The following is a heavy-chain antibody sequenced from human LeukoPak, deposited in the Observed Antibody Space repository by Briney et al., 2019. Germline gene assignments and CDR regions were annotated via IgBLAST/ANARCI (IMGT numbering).Heavy chain of an antibody. J-gene: IGHJ6*02. Sequence: SLTLSRPATLFTLINCLLTWVRPVPARGPEWVANVNRDGSGTYYLDSVKGRFTISKDNAKNSLYLQMNSLRAEDTALYHCARNNGMDVWGQGTTVIVSS. CDR1: LFTLINCL. CDR3: ARNNGMDV. V-gene: IGHV3-7*03. CDR2: VNRDGSGT.